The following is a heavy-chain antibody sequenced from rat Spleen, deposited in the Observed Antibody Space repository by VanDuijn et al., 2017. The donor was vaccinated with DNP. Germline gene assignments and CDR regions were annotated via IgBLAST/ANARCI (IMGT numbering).Heavy chain of an antibody. V-gene: IGHV5-7*01. D-gene: IGHD1-2*01. J-gene: IGHJ3*01. Sequence: EVQLVESGGGPVQPGRSLKLSCVASGFTFSDHYMAWVRQAPTKGLEWVATISYDGRDTYYRDSVKGRFTMSSDDARSTLYLQMDSLRSEDTATYYCATGSSYGFANWGQGTLVTVSS. CDR3: ATGSSYGFAN. CDR1: GFTFSDHY. CDR2: ISYDGRDT.